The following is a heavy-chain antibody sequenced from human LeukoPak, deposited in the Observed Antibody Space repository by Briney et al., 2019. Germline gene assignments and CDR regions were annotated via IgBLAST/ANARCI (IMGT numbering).Heavy chain of an antibody. D-gene: IGHD2-15*01. CDR2: IYYSGST. CDR1: GGSISSSSYY. V-gene: IGHV4-39*01. CDR3: ARWWASASPHIDY. Sequence: PSETLSLTCTVSGGSISSSSYYCGWIRQPPGKGLEWIGSIYYSGSTYYNPSLKSRGTISVDTSKNQFSLKLSSVPAADTAVYYCARWWASASPHIDYWGQGTLVTVSS. J-gene: IGHJ4*02.